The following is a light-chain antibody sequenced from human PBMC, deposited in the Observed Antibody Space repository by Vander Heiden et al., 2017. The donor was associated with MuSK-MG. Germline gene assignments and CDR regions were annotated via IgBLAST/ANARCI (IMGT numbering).Light chain of an antibody. CDR3: CSYAGSSPYV. J-gene: IGLJ1*01. CDR2: EGS. Sequence: QSALTQPASESGSPGQSITLSCTGTSSDVGSYNLVSWYQQHPGKAPKLMIYEGSKRPSGVSNRFSGSKAGNTASLTISGLQAEDEADYYCCSYAGSSPYVFGTGTKVTVL. V-gene: IGLV2-23*01. CDR1: SSDVGSYNL.